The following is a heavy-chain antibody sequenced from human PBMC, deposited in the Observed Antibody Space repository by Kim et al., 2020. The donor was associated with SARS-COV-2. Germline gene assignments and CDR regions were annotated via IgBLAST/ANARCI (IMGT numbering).Heavy chain of an antibody. J-gene: IGHJ6*02. V-gene: IGHV4-34*01. CDR2: INHSGST. CDR3: ASHSPAVAGTPAEQKKATSDYYNSYGMDV. CDR1: GGSFSGYY. D-gene: IGHD6-19*01. Sequence: SETLSLTCAVYGGSFSGYYWSWIRQPPGKGLEWIGEINHSGSTNYNPSLKSRVTISVDTSKNQFSLKLSSVTAADTAVYYCASHSPAVAGTPAEQKKATSDYYNSYGMDVWGQGTTVTVSS.